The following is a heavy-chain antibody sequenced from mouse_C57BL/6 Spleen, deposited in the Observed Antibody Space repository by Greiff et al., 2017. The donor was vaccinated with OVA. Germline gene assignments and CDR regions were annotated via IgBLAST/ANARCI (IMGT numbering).Heavy chain of an antibody. CDR3: AREGDYYGSSYGFAY. CDR2: INPNNGGT. J-gene: IGHJ3*01. Sequence: EVQLQESGPELVKPGASVKIPCKASGYTFTDYNMDWVKQSHGKSLEWIGDINPNNGGTIYNQKFKGKATLTVDKSSSTAYMELRSLTSEDTAVYYCAREGDYYGSSYGFAYWGQGTLVTVSA. D-gene: IGHD1-1*01. CDR1: GYTFTDYN. V-gene: IGHV1-18*01.